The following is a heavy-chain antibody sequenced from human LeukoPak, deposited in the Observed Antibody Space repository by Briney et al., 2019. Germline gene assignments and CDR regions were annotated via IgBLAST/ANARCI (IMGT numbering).Heavy chain of an antibody. Sequence: SQTLSLTCSVSGDSIRSGTYYWSWIRQPAGKGLEWIGRIYTSGSTSYNPSLKSRVTISVDTSKNQFSLKLSSVTAADTAVYYCARVGYCTNGVCSGVDYWGQGTLVTVSS. D-gene: IGHD2-8*01. CDR1: GDSIRSGTYY. CDR3: ARVGYCTNGVCSGVDY. CDR2: IYTSGST. J-gene: IGHJ4*02. V-gene: IGHV4-61*02.